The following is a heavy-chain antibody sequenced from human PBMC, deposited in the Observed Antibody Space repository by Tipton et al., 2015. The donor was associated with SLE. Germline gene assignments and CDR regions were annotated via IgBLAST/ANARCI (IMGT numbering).Heavy chain of an antibody. J-gene: IGHJ4*02. Sequence: TLSLTCSVSGGSISTYYWSWIRQPPGRGLEWIGYVYNRGTNYNPSLRSRVTISVDVSKNQVSLKLSSVTAADTAVYYCARVAPAEVFDYWGQGTLVTVSS. V-gene: IGHV4-59*12. CDR1: GGSISTYY. CDR3: ARVAPAEVFDY. CDR2: VYNRGT. D-gene: IGHD2-2*01.